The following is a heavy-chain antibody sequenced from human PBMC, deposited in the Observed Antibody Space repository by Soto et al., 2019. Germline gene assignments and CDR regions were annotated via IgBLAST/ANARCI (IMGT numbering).Heavy chain of an antibody. CDR2: ISAYNGNT. D-gene: IGHD2-15*01. CDR1: GYTFTSYG. J-gene: IGHJ4*02. V-gene: IGHV1-18*01. Sequence: ASVKVSCKASGYTFTSYGISWVRQAPGQGLEWMGWISAYNGNTNYAQKLQGRVTITTDTSTSTAYMELRSLRSDDTAVYYCARDWPFRGVVVVAVDGFDYWGQGTLVTVSS. CDR3: ARDWPFRGVVVVAVDGFDY.